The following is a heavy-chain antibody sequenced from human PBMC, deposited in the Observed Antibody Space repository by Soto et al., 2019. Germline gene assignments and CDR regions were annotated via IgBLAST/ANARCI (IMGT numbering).Heavy chain of an antibody. CDR1: SAPVRSTTYT. J-gene: IGHJ6*02. D-gene: IGHD2-2*01. Sequence: SETLSLTCTVPSAPVRSTTYTWVWIRQPPGKGLEWIGSIYYSGSTYYNPSLNSRVTVSVDTSKNQFSLKVTSVTAADTAVYYCARLHGYCISSSCHGHYAMDVWGQGTTVT. CDR2: IYYSGST. CDR3: ARLHGYCISSSCHGHYAMDV. V-gene: IGHV4-39*01.